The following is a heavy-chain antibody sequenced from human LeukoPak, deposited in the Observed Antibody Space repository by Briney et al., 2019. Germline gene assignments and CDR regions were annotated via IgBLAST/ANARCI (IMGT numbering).Heavy chain of an antibody. V-gene: IGHV3-48*03. D-gene: IGHD6-13*01. J-gene: IGHJ4*02. CDR2: ISSSGSDI. CDR3: ARVEEAAAFNP. Sequence: GGSLRLSCAASGFTFSNYEMHWVRQAPGKGLEWVSYISSSGSDIYYADSVKGRFTISRDNAKNSLYLQMNSLRAEDTAVYYCARVEEAAAFNPWGQGTLVTVSS. CDR1: GFTFSNYE.